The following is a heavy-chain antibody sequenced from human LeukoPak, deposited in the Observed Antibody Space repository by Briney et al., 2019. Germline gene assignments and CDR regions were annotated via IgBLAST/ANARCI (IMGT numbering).Heavy chain of an antibody. D-gene: IGHD3-22*01. J-gene: IGHJ4*02. Sequence: PGGTLRLSCAASGFTLSSYGMSWVRQAPGKGLEWVSSISRSSSYKYYADSVKGRFTISRDNAKNSLYLQMNSLRAEDTAVYYCASSRYDSSGYYGIIGYWGQGTLVTVSS. CDR3: ASSRYDSSGYYGIIGY. V-gene: IGHV3-21*01. CDR1: GFTLSSYG. CDR2: ISRSSSYK.